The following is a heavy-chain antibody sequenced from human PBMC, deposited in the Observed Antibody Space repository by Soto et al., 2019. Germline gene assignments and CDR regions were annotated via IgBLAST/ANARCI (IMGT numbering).Heavy chain of an antibody. CDR2: INPSGGST. CDR3: VREIFRDTNYQYRMDV. J-gene: IGHJ6*02. V-gene: IGHV1-46*01. D-gene: IGHD1-26*01. Sequence: ASVKVSCKAFGYTFTSYYMHWVRQAPGQGLEWMGIINPSGGSTSYAQKFQGRVTMTRDTSTSTVYMELSSLRSEDTAVFYCVREIFRDTNYQYRMDVWGQGTTVTVSS. CDR1: GYTFTSYY.